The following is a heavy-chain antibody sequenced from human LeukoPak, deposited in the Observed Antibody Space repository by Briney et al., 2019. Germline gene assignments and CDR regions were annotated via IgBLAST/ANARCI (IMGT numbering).Heavy chain of an antibody. D-gene: IGHD1-26*01. CDR1: GYTSPFYG. CDR2: ISTETQSP. Sequence: ASVKVSCKVSGYTSPFYGITWVRQAPGQGLEWMGWISTETQSPNYAQNLQGRLTITTDNPTSTAYMELTSLRYDDAAIYYCATVEWSRSQGPPSGSRLNSGGFHCYYIDVWGKGTAVTVSS. J-gene: IGHJ6*03. CDR3: ATVEWSRSQGPPSGSRLNSGGFHCYYIDV. V-gene: IGHV1-18*01.